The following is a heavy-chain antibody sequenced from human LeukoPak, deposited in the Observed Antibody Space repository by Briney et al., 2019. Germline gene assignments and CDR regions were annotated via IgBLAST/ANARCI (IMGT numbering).Heavy chain of an antibody. CDR1: GGTFSSYA. Sequence: SVKVSCKASGGTFSSYAISWVRQAPGQGLEWMGRIIPILGIANYAQKFQGRVTITADKSTSTAYMELSSLRSEDTAVYYCARDEGPGTTSGNYWGQGNLVTVSS. V-gene: IGHV1-69*04. CDR3: ARDEGPGTTSGNY. CDR2: IIPILGIA. D-gene: IGHD1-1*01. J-gene: IGHJ4*02.